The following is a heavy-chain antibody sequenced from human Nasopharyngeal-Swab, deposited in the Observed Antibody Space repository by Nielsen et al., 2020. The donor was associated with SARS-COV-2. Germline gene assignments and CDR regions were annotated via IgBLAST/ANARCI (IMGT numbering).Heavy chain of an antibody. CDR3: SRGNYNPDY. V-gene: IGHV5-51*01. J-gene: IGHJ4*02. CDR1: GYSFTSYW. Sequence: GGSLRLSCKGSGYSFTSYWIGWVRQMPGKGLEWMGVIYPGDSDTRYSPSFQGQVTISADKSISTAYLQWSSLKASDTAMYYCSRGNYNPDYWGQGTPVTVSS. CDR2: IYPGDSDT. D-gene: IGHD1-26*01.